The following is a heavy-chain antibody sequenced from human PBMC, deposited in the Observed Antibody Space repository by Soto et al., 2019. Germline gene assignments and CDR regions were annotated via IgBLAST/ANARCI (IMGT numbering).Heavy chain of an antibody. D-gene: IGHD1-7*01. J-gene: IGHJ5*02. CDR2: IRVSGGDT. Sequence: EVRLLESGGGLAQPGGSRRLSCAASGFTFSSSAMNWVRQAPGKGLEGVTSIRVSGGDTFYADSVRGRFTVSRDISRNTFYLPMNILTAEHRAIYYCAQCSMGTLPIRGWCNWFDPWGQGDLVSVSS. V-gene: IGHV3-23*01. CDR1: GFTFSSSA. CDR3: AQCSMGTLPIRGWCNWFDP.